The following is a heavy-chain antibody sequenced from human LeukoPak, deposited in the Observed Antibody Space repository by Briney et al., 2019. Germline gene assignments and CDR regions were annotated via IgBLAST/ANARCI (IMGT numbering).Heavy chain of an antibody. V-gene: IGHV4-59*01. CDR1: GGSISSYY. J-gene: IGHJ4*02. D-gene: IGHD5-12*01. CDR2: IYYSGRT. Sequence: ASETLSLTCTVSGGSISSYYWSWIRQPPGKGLEWIGYIYYSGRTSYNPSLKSRVTISVDTSSNQFSLILTSVTAADTAVYYCARGTKAGYTGYDWNYWGQGSLVTVSS. CDR3: ARGTKAGYTGYDWNY.